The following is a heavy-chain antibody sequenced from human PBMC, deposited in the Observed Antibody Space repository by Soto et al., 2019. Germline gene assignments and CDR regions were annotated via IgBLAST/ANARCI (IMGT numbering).Heavy chain of an antibody. CDR3: AKDYRIVVVPAARGEETDYYYYYMDV. Sequence: GGSLRLSCAASGFTFDDYAMHWVRQAPGKGLEWVSGISWNSGSIGYADSVKGRFTISRDNAKNSLYLQMNSLRAEDTALYYCAKDYRIVVVPAARGEETDYYYYYMDVWGKGTTVTVSS. CDR2: ISWNSGSI. J-gene: IGHJ6*03. V-gene: IGHV3-9*01. CDR1: GFTFDDYA. D-gene: IGHD2-2*01.